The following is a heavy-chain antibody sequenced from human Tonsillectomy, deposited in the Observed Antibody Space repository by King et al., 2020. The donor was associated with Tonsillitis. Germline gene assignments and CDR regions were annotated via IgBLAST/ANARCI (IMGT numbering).Heavy chain of an antibody. J-gene: IGHJ3*02. Sequence: VQLVESGGGLVQPGRSLRLSCAVSGFTFDDYAMHWVRQAPGKGLEWVSGINWNSGGIGYADSVKGRFTISRDNAKNSLYLQMNSLSAEDTALYYSAKDLPRRDEWLVLGAFDIWGQGTMVTVSS. D-gene: IGHD6-19*01. CDR1: GFTFDDYA. CDR2: INWNSGGI. V-gene: IGHV3-9*01. CDR3: AKDLPRRDEWLVLGAFDI.